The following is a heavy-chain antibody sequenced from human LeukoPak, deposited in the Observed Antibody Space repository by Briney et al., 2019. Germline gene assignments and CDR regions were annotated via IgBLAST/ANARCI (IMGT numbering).Heavy chain of an antibody. V-gene: IGHV4-34*01. CDR1: GGSFIGYH. D-gene: IGHD4-17*01. CDR3: ARDPTTVTSLPYYFDD. Sequence: PSETLSLTCAVSGGSFIGYHWNWIRQLPGKGLEWIGEINHRGATNYNPSLKSRVTISVETSKNQFSLKLTSMTAADTAVYYCARDPTTVTSLPYYFDDWGRGTLVTVSS. CDR2: INHRGAT. J-gene: IGHJ4*02.